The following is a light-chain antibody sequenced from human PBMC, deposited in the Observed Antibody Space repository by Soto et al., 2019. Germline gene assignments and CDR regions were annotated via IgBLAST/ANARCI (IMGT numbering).Light chain of an antibody. CDR3: QQYYNRPRT. CDR1: ENIYTN. Sequence: SPATLSVSPGERATLSCRASENIYTNLAWYQQKPGQAPRLLFYGASTRATGLPARFSGTGSGTEFTLTINSLQAEDSAVYYCQQYYNRPRTFGQGTRLEIK. V-gene: IGKV3-15*01. CDR2: GAS. J-gene: IGKJ5*01.